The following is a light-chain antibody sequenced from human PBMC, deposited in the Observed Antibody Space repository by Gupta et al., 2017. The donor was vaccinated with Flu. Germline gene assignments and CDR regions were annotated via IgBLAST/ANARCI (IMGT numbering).Light chain of an antibody. V-gene: IGLV2-14*01. CDR1: TSDVGGYNY. CDR2: EVT. CDR3: SSYTTSSTLV. Sequence: QSITISCTGTTSDVGGYNYVSWYQQHPGKAPKLMIYEVTKRSGVSNRFSGSKSGNTASLTISGLQAEDEADYYCSSYTTSSTLVFGGGTKLTVL. J-gene: IGLJ3*02.